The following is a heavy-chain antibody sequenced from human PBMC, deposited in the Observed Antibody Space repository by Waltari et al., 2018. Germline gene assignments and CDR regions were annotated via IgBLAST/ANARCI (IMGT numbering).Heavy chain of an antibody. CDR3: ARGTNWVHFDY. CDR1: GGYISSSNW. CDR2: IYHSGIT. V-gene: IGHV4-4*02. Sequence: QVQLQESGPGLVKPSGTLSLTCAVSGGYISSSNWWSWVRQPPGTGLEWIGEIYHSGITNYNPSLKSRVTRSVDKSKNQFSLKLSSVTAADTAVYYCARGTNWVHFDYWGQGTLVTVSS. J-gene: IGHJ4*02. D-gene: IGHD7-27*01.